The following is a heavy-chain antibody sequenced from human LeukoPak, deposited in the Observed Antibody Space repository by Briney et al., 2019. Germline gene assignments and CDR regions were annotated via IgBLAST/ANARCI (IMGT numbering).Heavy chain of an antibody. CDR1: GGSISSSSYY. J-gene: IGHJ4*02. Sequence: SETLSLTCTVSGGSISSSSYYWGWIRQPPGKGLEGIGSIYYSGSTYYNPSLKSRVTISVDTSKNQFSLKLSSVTAADTAVYYCASNVLRFLEWLSGPDYWGQGTLVTVSS. CDR2: IYYSGST. CDR3: ASNVLRFLEWLSGPDY. V-gene: IGHV4-39*01. D-gene: IGHD3-3*01.